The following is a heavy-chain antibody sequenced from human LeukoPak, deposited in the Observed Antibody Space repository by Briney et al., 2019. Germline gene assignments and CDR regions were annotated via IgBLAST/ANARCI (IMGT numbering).Heavy chain of an antibody. D-gene: IGHD2-2*01. CDR2: IYSGGST. CDR1: GFTFKKYW. J-gene: IGHJ6*03. CDR3: AKETGDCSSTSCYSRYYYYYYMDV. Sequence: GGSLRLSCAASGFTFKKYWMNWVRQAPGKGLERVSVIYSGGSTYYADSVKGRFTTPRDISKNTLYLQMNSLRAEDTAVYYCAKETGDCSSTSCYSRYYYYYYMDVWGKGTTVTVSS. V-gene: IGHV3-23*03.